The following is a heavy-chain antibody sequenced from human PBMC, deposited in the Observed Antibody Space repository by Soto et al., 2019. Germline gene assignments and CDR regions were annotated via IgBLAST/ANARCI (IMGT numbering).Heavy chain of an antibody. J-gene: IGHJ5*02. CDR1: GASISGFY. Sequence: SETLSLTCTVSGASISGFYGSWIRKSAGKGLEWIGRIYATGTTDYNPSLKSRVMMSVDTSKKQFSLKLRSVTAADTAVYYCVRDGTKTLRDWFDPWGQGISVTVSS. CDR3: VRDGTKTLRDWFDP. CDR2: IYATGTT. V-gene: IGHV4-4*07. D-gene: IGHD1-1*01.